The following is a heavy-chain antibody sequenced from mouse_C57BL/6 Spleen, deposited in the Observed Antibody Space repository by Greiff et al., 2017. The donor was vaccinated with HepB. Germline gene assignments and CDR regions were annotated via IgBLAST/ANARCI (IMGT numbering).Heavy chain of an antibody. V-gene: IGHV1-19*01. Sequence: EVQLQQSGPVLVKPGASVKMSCKASGYTFTDYYMNWVKQSHGKSLEWIGVINPYNGGTSYNQKFKGKATLTVDKSSSTAYMERNSLTSEDSAVYYCARRRASTMVTTYYAMDYWCQGTSVTVSS. CDR1: GYTFTDYY. J-gene: IGHJ4*01. D-gene: IGHD2-2*01. CDR2: INPYNGGT. CDR3: ARRRASTMVTTYYAMDY.